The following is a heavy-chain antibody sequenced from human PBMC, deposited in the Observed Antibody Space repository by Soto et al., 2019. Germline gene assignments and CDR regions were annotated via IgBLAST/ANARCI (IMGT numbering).Heavy chain of an antibody. CDR1: GGSFSGYY. J-gene: IGHJ4*02. Sequence: PSETLSLTCAVYGGSFSGYYWTWIRQPPGTGLEWIGEINHSGSTNYNPSLKSRVTISVDTSKNQFSLKLTSVTAADTAVYYCATMERLFDYWGQGTLVTVSS. CDR2: INHSGST. CDR3: ATMERLFDY. D-gene: IGHD3-3*01. V-gene: IGHV4-34*01.